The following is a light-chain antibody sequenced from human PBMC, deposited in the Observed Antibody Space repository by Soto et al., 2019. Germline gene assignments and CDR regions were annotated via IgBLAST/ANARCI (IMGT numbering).Light chain of an antibody. J-gene: IGKJ4*01. Sequence: DSQMNASNSTLSAPVQEKVTLTCGASQSISSWLAWYQQKPGKAPKLLIYKASSLESGVPSRFSGSGSGTDFTLTISSLQPEDFATYYCQQANSLPLTFGGG. CDR3: QQANSLPLT. CDR2: KAS. CDR1: QSISSW. V-gene: IGKV1-5*03.